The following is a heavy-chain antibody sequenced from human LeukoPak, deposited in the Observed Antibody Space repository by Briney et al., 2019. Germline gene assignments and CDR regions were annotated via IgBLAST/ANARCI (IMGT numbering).Heavy chain of an antibody. Sequence: SETLSLTCTVSGGSIRSYYWSWIRQPPGKGLEWIAYIYYGGTTNYNPSLKSRVTISVDTSKNQFSLKLMSVTAADTAMYYCARGIAARPFDYWGQGTLVTVSS. V-gene: IGHV4-59*08. D-gene: IGHD6-6*01. CDR2: IYYGGTT. CDR1: GGSIRSYY. CDR3: ARGIAARPFDY. J-gene: IGHJ4*02.